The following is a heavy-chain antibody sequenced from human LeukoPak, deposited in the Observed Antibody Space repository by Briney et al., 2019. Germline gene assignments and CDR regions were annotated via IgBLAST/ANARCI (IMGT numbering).Heavy chain of an antibody. D-gene: IGHD2-8*02. CDR2: IRSKAYGGPT. CDR3: IRDQYCTGGTCYFDY. Sequence: GGSLRLSCTASGFTFGDYGMNWVRQAPGKGLEWVGFIRSKAYGGPTEYAASVKGRFTISRDDSKSIAYLQMNSLKTEDTAVYFCIRDQYCTGGTCYFDYWGQGTLVTVSS. CDR1: GFTFGDYG. J-gene: IGHJ4*02. V-gene: IGHV3-49*04.